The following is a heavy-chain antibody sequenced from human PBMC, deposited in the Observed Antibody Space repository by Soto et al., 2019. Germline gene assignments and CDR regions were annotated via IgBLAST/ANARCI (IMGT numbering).Heavy chain of an antibody. CDR1: GGAISNSRYY. Sequence: PSETLSLTCTVSGGAISNSRYYWSWIRQHPGKGLEWIGYIFYSGSTYYNPSLRSRITISVDTSKNQFSLKLTSVTAADTAVYYCARDSHLSSSSSFELWGHGTLVTVSS. J-gene: IGHJ4*01. D-gene: IGHD6-6*01. CDR2: IFYSGST. CDR3: ARDSHLSSSSSFEL. V-gene: IGHV4-31*03.